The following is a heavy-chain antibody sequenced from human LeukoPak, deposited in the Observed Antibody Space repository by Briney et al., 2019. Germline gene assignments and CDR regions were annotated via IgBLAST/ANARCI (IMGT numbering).Heavy chain of an antibody. CDR1: GYAFTTYS. CDR2: ISVNNGGT. CDR3: ATATQPRGYFLH. Sequence: ASVKVSCKASGYAFTTYSLAWVRQAPGQSLEWMGWISVNNGGTNYAQSFQDRVTLTRDTSPNTAYLELRSLRSDDTAIIYCATATQPRGYFLHWGQGTLVTVSS. V-gene: IGHV1-18*01. J-gene: IGHJ1*01. D-gene: IGHD2-2*01.